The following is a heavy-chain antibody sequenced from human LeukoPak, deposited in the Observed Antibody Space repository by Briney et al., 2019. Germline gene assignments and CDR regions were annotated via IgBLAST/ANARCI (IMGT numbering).Heavy chain of an antibody. D-gene: IGHD5-12*01. V-gene: IGHV1-69*02. J-gene: IGHJ4*02. CDR2: IIPILGIA. CDR3: AVVATGETYYFDY. Sequence: GASVKVSCKASKYTFTGYYIHWVRQAPGQGLEWMGRIIPILGIANYAQKFQGRVTITADKSTSTAYMELSSLRSEDTAVYYCAVVATGETYYFDYWGQGTLVTVSS. CDR1: KYTFTGYY.